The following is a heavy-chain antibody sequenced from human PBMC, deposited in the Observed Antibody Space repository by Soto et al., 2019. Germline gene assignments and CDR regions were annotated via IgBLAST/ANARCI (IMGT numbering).Heavy chain of an antibody. CDR2: IYYSGST. CDR3: AREVLVPAATFDY. D-gene: IGHD2-2*01. J-gene: IGHJ4*02. Sequence: SETLSLTCTVSGGSISSGGYYWSWIRQHPGKGLEWIGYIYYSGSTYYNPSLKSRVTISVDTSKNQFSLKLSSVTAAGTAVYYCAREVLVPAATFDYWGQGTLVTVSS. CDR1: GGSISSGGYY. V-gene: IGHV4-31*03.